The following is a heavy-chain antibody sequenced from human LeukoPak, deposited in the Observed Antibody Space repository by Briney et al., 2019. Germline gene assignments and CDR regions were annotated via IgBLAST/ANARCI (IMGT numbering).Heavy chain of an antibody. CDR2: INSDGSST. CDR1: GFTFSSYW. J-gene: IGHJ6*02. Sequence: GGSLRLSCAASGFTFSSYWMHWVRQAPGKGLVWVSRINSDGSSTSYADSVKGRFTISRDNAKNTLYLQMNSLRAEDTAVYYCARERDTATGYYYYDMDVWGQGTTVTVSS. V-gene: IGHV3-74*01. CDR3: ARERDTATGYYYYDMDV. D-gene: IGHD5-18*01.